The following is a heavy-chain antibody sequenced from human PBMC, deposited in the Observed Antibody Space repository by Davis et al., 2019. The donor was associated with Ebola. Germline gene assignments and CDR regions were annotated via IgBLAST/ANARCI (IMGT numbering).Heavy chain of an antibody. J-gene: IGHJ3*02. CDR2: IHYSGST. Sequence: SETLSLTCTVSGGSISSYYWSWIRQPPGKGLEWMGYIHYSGSTNYNPSLKSRVTKSVDTSKNKFSLKLSSVTAADTAVYYCARGWLQDAFDIWGQGTMVTVSS. CDR1: GGSISSYY. V-gene: IGHV4-59*01. CDR3: ARGWLQDAFDI. D-gene: IGHD5-24*01.